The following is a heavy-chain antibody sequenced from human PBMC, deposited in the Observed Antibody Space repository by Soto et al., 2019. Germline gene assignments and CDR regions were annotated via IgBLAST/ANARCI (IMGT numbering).Heavy chain of an antibody. V-gene: IGHV4-59*08. CDR2: IYYSGST. CDR1: GGSISSYY. J-gene: IGHJ4*02. CDR3: ARLNDYSNYVFDY. D-gene: IGHD4-4*01. Sequence: QVQLQESGPGLVKPSETLSLTSTVSGGSISSYYWSWIRQPPGKGLEWIGYIYYSGSTNYNPSLKSRVTISVDTSKNQFSLKLSSVTAADTAVYYCARLNDYSNYVFDYWGQGTLVTVSS.